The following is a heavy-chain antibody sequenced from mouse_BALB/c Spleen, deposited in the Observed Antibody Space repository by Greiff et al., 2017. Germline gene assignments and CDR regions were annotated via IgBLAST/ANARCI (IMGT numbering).Heavy chain of an antibody. CDR3: ARGAHGSSSAWFAY. D-gene: IGHD1-1*01. V-gene: IGHV5-12-1*01. CDR1: GFAFSSYD. J-gene: IGHJ3*01. CDR2: ISSGGGST. Sequence: EVMLVESGGGLVKPGGSLKLSCAASGFAFSSYDMSWVRQTPEKRLEWVAYISSGGGSTYYPDTVKGRFTISRDNARNTLYLQMSSLKSEDTAMYYCARGAHGSSSAWFAYWGQGTLVTVSA.